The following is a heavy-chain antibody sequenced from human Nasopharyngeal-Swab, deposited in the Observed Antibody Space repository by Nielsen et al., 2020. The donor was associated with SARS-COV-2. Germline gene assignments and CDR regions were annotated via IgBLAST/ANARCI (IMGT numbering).Heavy chain of an antibody. J-gene: IGHJ4*02. V-gene: IGHV4-34*01. CDR1: GWSSGGFY. CDR2: IKHSGGT. D-gene: IGHD6-13*01. Sequence: SNTLSLTFAVEGWSSGGFYWSWIGKPPGKGLEGFGEIKHSGGTRSNPSLKSRVIISVDTSKNQLSLKLTSLTAADTSMYYCARGQDGAAADLWGQGTLVTVSS. CDR3: ARGQDGAAADL.